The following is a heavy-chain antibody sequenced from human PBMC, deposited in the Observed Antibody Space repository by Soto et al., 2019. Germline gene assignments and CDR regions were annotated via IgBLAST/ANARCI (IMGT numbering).Heavy chain of an antibody. V-gene: IGHV4-34*01. D-gene: IGHD3-16*01. CDR3: ARVDPVGHFDY. J-gene: IGHJ4*02. CDR1: GGSFSGYY. Sequence: QVQLQQWGAGLLKPSETLSLTCAVYGGSFSGYYWSWIRQPPGKGLEWIGEINHSGSTNYNPSLKSRVTISVDTSKNQFSLKLSSVTAADTAVYYCARVDPVGHFDYWGQGTLVTVSS. CDR2: INHSGST.